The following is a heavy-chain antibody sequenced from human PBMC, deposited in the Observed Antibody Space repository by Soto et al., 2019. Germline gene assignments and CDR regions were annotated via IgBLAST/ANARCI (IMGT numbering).Heavy chain of an antibody. CDR3: AKDRGGFAGGWEYFDY. Sequence: EVHLLESGGGLVQPGGSLRLSCAASGFTFAGYSTMIWFSQAPEKRLQGLSSISGSGGSTYYADSVKGRFTISRDNSKNTLYLQMNALSAEDTAFYYCAKDRGGFAGGWEYFDYWGQGALVTVSS. CDR2: ISGSGGST. CDR1: GFTFAGYST. J-gene: IGHJ4*02. V-gene: IGHV3-23*01. D-gene: IGHD6-19*01.